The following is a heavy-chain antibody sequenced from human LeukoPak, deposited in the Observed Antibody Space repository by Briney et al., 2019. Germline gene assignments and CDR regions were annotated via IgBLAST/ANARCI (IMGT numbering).Heavy chain of an antibody. CDR1: GGSISSYY. D-gene: IGHD2-15*01. Sequence: SSETLSLTCTVSGGSISSYYWSWIRQPPGKGLEWIGYIYYSGSTNYNPSLKSRVTISVDTSKNQFSLKLSSVIAADTAVYYCARDTHGGRTRNYYYGMDVWGQGTTVTVSS. V-gene: IGHV4-59*01. CDR3: ARDTHGGRTRNYYYGMDV. CDR2: IYYSGST. J-gene: IGHJ6*02.